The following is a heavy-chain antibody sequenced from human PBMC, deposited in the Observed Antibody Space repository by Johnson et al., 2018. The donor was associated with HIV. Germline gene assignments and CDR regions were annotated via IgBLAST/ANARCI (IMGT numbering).Heavy chain of an antibody. CDR3: AKDLYSDLMKGVFDI. V-gene: IGHV3-30-3*01. D-gene: IGHD5-12*01. J-gene: IGHJ3*02. CDR1: RFTFSSYS. CDR2: ISWHGTNK. Sequence: QVQLVESGGGVVQPGRSLRLSCVASRFTFSSYSMHWVRQAPGKGLEWVAVISWHGTNKYDAASVQGRFTISRDNSKNTLYLQMNTLRAEDTALYYCAKDLYSDLMKGVFDIWGQGTMVTVSS.